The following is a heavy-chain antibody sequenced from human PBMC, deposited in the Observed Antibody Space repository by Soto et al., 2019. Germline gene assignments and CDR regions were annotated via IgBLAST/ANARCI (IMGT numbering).Heavy chain of an antibody. J-gene: IGHJ4*02. CDR2: IRSKANSYAT. Sequence: EVQLVESGVGLVQPGGSLKLSCAASGFTFSGSAMHWVRQASGKGLEWVGRIRSKANSYATAYVASVKGRFTISRDDSKNTAYLQMNSLKTEDPAVYYCTSQGYSYGFVYWGQGTLVTVSS. CDR3: TSQGYSYGFVY. CDR1: GFTFSGSA. D-gene: IGHD5-18*01. V-gene: IGHV3-73*02.